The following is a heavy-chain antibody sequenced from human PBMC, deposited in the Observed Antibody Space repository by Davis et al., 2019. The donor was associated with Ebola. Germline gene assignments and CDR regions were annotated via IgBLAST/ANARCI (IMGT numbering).Heavy chain of an antibody. J-gene: IGHJ4*02. V-gene: IGHV4-61*02. CDR2: IYSSGST. CDR1: GGSISSGSFY. D-gene: IGHD4-17*01. CDR3: AKANADYVSFDY. Sequence: LRLSCTVSGGSISSGSFYWSWIRQPAGKGLEWIGRIYSSGSTKYNPSLKSRVTMSVDTSKNQFSLKLSSVTAADTAVYYCAKANADYVSFDYWGQGTLVTVSS.